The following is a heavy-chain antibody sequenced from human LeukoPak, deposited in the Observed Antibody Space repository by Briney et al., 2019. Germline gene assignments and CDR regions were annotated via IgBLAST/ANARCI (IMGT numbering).Heavy chain of an antibody. Sequence: PSETLSLTCSVSGGSICSSRYYWGWIRQPPVKGLEWIGSMYYSGSTYYNPSLKSRVTISVDTSKHQSSLKLSSVTAADTAVYYCALSATGELVRYFDWLLDYWGQGTLVTVSS. CDR1: GGSICSSRYY. V-gene: IGHV4-39*01. CDR2: MYYSGST. D-gene: IGHD3-9*01. CDR3: ALSATGELVRYFDWLLDY. J-gene: IGHJ4*02.